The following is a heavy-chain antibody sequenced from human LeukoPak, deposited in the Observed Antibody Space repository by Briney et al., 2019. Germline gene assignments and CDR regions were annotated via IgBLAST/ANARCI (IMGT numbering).Heavy chain of an antibody. CDR3: ARGRGDYFDY. V-gene: IGHV3-48*03. CDR1: GFTFSSYE. J-gene: IGHJ4*02. D-gene: IGHD3-16*01. Sequence: PGGSPRLSCAASGFTFSSYEMNWVRQAPGKGLEWVSYISSSGSTIYYADSVKGRFTISRDNAKNSLCLQMNSLRAEDTAVYYCARGRGDYFDYWGQGTLVTVSS. CDR2: ISSSGSTI.